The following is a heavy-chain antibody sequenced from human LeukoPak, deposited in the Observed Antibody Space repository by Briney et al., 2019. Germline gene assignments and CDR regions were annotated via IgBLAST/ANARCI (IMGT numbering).Heavy chain of an antibody. D-gene: IGHD3-9*01. J-gene: IGHJ4*02. CDR3: ANLGGYYDILTNPDDY. V-gene: IGHV3-30*02. CDR1: GFTFSSDG. Sequence: GGSLRLSCAASGFTFSSDGMHWVRQAPGKGPEGVGGIRYDGSNKYYADSVKGRFTISRDNSKNTLYLQMNSLRAEDTAVYYCANLGGYYDILTNPDDYWGQGTLVTVSS. CDR2: IRYDGSNK.